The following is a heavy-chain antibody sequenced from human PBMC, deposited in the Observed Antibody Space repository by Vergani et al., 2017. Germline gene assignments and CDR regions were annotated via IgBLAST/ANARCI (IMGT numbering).Heavy chain of an antibody. D-gene: IGHD6-19*01. CDR3: ARDRIAVAGTGYYYGMDV. CDR2: INPSGGST. J-gene: IGHJ6*02. Sequence: QVQLVQSGAEVKKPGASVKVSCKASGYTFTSYYMHWVRQAPGQGLEWMGIINPSGGSTSYAQKFQGRVTMTRDTSTSTVYMELSSLRSDDTAVYYCARDRIAVAGTGYYYGMDVWGQGTTVTVSS. CDR1: GYTFTSYY. V-gene: IGHV1-46*01.